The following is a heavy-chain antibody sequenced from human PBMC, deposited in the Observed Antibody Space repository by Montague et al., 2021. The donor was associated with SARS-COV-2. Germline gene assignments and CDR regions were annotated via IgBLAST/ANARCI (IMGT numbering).Heavy chain of an antibody. D-gene: IGHD6-19*01. CDR1: GDSISRYY. V-gene: IGHV4-59*12. CDR2: HYNSGST. J-gene: IGHJ4*02. CDR3: ARVVVDASGWYHFDY. Sequence: SETLSLTCTVSGDSISRYYWGWIRQPPGKGLEWMGYHYNSGSTNYSPTLKSRIAMSVDTPENQFSLTLFSVTAADTAVYYCARVVVDASGWYHFDYWGQGALVTVSS.